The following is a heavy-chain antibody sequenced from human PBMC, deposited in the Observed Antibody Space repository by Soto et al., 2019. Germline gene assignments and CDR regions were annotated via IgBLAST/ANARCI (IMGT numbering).Heavy chain of an antibody. CDR2: IYYSGST. D-gene: IGHD1-1*01. V-gene: IGHV4-31*03. J-gene: IGHJ5*02. CDR1: GGSISSGGYY. CDR3: ARDHSLETRGDNWFDP. Sequence: QVQLQESGPGLVKPSQTLSLTCTVSGGSISSGGYYWSWIRQHPGKGLEWIGYIYYSGSTYYNPSVKSRVTISVDTSKNQFSLKLSSVTAADTAVYYCARDHSLETRGDNWFDPWGQGTLVTVSS.